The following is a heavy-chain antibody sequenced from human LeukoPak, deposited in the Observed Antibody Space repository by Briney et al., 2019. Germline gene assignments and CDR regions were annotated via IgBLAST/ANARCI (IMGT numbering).Heavy chain of an antibody. J-gene: IGHJ4*02. V-gene: IGHV1-18*01. Sequence: AAVTVTFKGSVYTFTRYGISWVRQAPGQGREWMGWINAYNDKTNIAHKLQGRVTMTADTSTSTDNMELRSLRSDDTAVYYCARVSSFNIAAAGTFDYWGQGTLVTVSS. CDR1: VYTFTRYG. D-gene: IGHD6-13*01. CDR2: INAYNDKT. CDR3: ARVSSFNIAAAGTFDY.